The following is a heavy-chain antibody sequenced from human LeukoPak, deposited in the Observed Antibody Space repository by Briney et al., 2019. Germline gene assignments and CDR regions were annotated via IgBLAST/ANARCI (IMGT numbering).Heavy chain of an antibody. V-gene: IGHV1-2*02. Sequence: ASVKVSCKASGYTFTSYYMHWVRQAPGQGLEWMGWINPNSGGTNYAQKFQGRVTMTRDTSISTAYMELSRLRSDDTAVYYCASSEYSSGWCAVWGQGTLVTVSS. J-gene: IGHJ4*02. CDR3: ASSEYSSGWCAV. CDR2: INPNSGGT. D-gene: IGHD6-19*01. CDR1: GYTFTSYY.